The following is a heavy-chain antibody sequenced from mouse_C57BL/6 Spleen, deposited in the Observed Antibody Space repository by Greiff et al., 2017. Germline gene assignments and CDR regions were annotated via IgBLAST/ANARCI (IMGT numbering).Heavy chain of an antibody. D-gene: IGHD2-4*01. J-gene: IGHJ2*01. CDR1: GYTFTSYW. Sequence: QVQLQQPGAELVQPGASVKMSCTASGYTFTSYWITWVKQGPGQGLEWVGDIYPGSGSTNYNEKFKSKATLTVDTSSSTAYVQLSSLTSEDSAVYYCAGAYDYPDYRGQGTTLTVSS. CDR3: AGAYDYPDY. CDR2: IYPGSGST. V-gene: IGHV1-55*01.